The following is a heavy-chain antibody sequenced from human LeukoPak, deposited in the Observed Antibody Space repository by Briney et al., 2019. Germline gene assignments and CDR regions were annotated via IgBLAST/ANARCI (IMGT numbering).Heavy chain of an antibody. J-gene: IGHJ2*01. D-gene: IGHD3-22*01. Sequence: GGSLRLSCAASGFTFSSYATSWVRQAPGKGLEWVSAISGSGGSTYYADSVKGRFTISRDNSKNTLYLQMNSLRAEDTAVYYCAKMPYDSSGYYYTYWYFDLWGRGTLVTVSS. CDR1: GFTFSSYA. V-gene: IGHV3-23*01. CDR3: AKMPYDSSGYYYTYWYFDL. CDR2: ISGSGGST.